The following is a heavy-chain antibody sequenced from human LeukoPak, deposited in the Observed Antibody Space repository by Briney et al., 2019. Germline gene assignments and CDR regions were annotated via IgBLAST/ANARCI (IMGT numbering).Heavy chain of an antibody. D-gene: IGHD3-10*01. CDR3: ATQYGSGSYP. V-gene: IGHV1-69*04. CDR2: IFPILGIA. CDR1: GGTFSSYA. J-gene: IGHJ5*02. Sequence: ASVKVSCKASGGTFSSYANSWVRQAPGQGLEWMGRIFPILGIANYAQKFQGRVTITADKSTSTAYMELSSLRSEDTAVYFCATQYGSGSYPWGQGTLVTVSS.